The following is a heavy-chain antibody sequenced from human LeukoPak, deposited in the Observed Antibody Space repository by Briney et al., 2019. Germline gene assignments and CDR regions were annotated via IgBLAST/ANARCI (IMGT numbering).Heavy chain of an antibody. Sequence: SETLSLTCTVSGGSISSYHWSWIRQPPGKGLEWIGYIYYSGSTNYNPSLKSRVTISVDTSKNQFSLKLSSVTAADTAVYYCARGKGDYDYVWGNYRSYFDYWGQGTPVTVSS. D-gene: IGHD3-16*02. CDR2: IYYSGST. V-gene: IGHV4-59*01. J-gene: IGHJ4*02. CDR3: ARGKGDYDYVWGNYRSYFDY. CDR1: GGSISSYH.